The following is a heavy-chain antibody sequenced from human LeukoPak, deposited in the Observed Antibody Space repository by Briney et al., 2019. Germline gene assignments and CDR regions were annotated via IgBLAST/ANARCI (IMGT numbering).Heavy chain of an antibody. Sequence: PGGSLRLSCAASGFTFSDYYMSWIHQAPGKGLEWVSYISSSGSTIYYADSVKGRFTISRDNSKNTLYLQMNSLRAEDTAVYYCAKEGGYYDSVDYWGQGTLVTVSS. CDR1: GFTFSDYY. D-gene: IGHD3-22*01. J-gene: IGHJ4*02. CDR2: ISSSGSTI. CDR3: AKEGGYYDSVDY. V-gene: IGHV3-11*04.